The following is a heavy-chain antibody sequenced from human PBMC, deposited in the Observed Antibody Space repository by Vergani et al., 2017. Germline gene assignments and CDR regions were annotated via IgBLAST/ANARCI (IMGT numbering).Heavy chain of an antibody. CDR3: ARALAGVTVADGNFDY. CDR1: GGTFSSYA. V-gene: IGHV1-69*18. J-gene: IGHJ4*02. Sequence: QVQLVQSGAEVKKPGSSVKVSCKASGGTFSSYAISWVRQAPGHGLEWMGRIIPIFGTANYAQKFQGRVTITADESTSTAYMELSSLRSEDTAVYYCARALAGVTVADGNFDYWGQGTLVTVSS. D-gene: IGHD6-19*01. CDR2: IIPIFGTA.